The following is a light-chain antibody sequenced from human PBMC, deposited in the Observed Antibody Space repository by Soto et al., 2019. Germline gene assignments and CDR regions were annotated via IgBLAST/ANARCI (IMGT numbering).Light chain of an antibody. CDR3: SSYTRSSWV. CDR2: DVS. Sequence: QSALTQPASVSGSPGQSITISCTGTSSDVGGYNYVSWYQQHPGKAPKLMIYDVSNRPSGVSNRFSGSKSGNTASLTISGLQAEDEADYYRSSYTRSSWVFGEGTKQTV. J-gene: IGLJ3*02. CDR1: SSDVGGYNY. V-gene: IGLV2-14*01.